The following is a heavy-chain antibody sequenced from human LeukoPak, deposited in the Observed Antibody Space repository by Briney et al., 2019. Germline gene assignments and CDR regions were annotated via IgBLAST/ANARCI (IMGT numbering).Heavy chain of an antibody. CDR2: TYYRSKWHN. J-gene: IGHJ5*02. CDR3: SRVQTQSGEFDP. Sequence: SQTLSLTCAISVDSVSSNSVTWKWTRQSPSRGLEWLGRTYYRSKWHNDYAASVKGRITINSDTSKNQFSLEVNSVTPEDTAVYYCSRVQTQSGEFDPWGQGTLVTVSS. D-gene: IGHD6-25*01. CDR1: VDSVSSNSVT. V-gene: IGHV6-1*01.